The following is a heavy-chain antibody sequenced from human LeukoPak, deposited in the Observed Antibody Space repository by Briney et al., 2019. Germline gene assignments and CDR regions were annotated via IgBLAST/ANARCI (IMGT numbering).Heavy chain of an antibody. V-gene: IGHV3-11*01. CDR2: ISSSGSTI. CDR3: ARDNGGPYSGYAFEDY. J-gene: IGHJ4*02. CDR1: GFTFRDYY. Sequence: GGSLRLSCAASGFTFRDYYMSWIRQAPGKGLEWISYISSSGSTIYYADSVKGRFTISRDNAKNSLYLQMNSLRAEDTAVYYCARDNGGPYSGYAFEDYWGQGTLVTVSS. D-gene: IGHD5-12*01.